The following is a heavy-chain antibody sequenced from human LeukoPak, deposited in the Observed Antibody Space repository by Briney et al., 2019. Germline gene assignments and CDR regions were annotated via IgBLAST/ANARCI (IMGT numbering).Heavy chain of an antibody. V-gene: IGHV3-11*04. J-gene: IGHJ4*02. CDR2: ISSSGSTI. CDR3: ARVGGALVWTVFYY. CDR1: GVTFSNYY. Sequence: GGSLRLSCAASGVTFSNYYMSWVRQAPGKGLEWVSYISSSGSTIYYAESLKGRLTISRDNATNTLYLQMNILRTEDTAAYYCARVGGALVWTVFYYWGQGSLVSVSS. D-gene: IGHD3-16*01.